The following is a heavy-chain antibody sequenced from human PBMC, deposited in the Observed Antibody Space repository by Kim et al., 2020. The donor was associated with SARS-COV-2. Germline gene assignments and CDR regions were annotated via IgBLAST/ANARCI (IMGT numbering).Heavy chain of an antibody. J-gene: IGHJ4*02. Sequence: ASVKVSCKASGYTFTGYYMHWVRQAPGQGLEWMGRINPNSGGTNYAQKFQGRVTMTRDTSISTAYMELSRLRSDDTAVYYCARDYHYYDSSGYSFDYWGQGTLVTVSS. D-gene: IGHD3-22*01. CDR3: ARDYHYYDSSGYSFDY. CDR1: GYTFTGYY. CDR2: INPNSGGT. V-gene: IGHV1-2*06.